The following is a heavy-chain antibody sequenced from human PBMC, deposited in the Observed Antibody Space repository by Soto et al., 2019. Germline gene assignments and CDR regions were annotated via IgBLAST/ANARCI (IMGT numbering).Heavy chain of an antibody. CDR3: ARAGNYDVLSGRMYYFDS. Sequence: SETLSLTCAVSGGSVSSGSHYWTWIRQPPGMGLEWIGEVDNSGITNYNPSLESRVTFSIDTSNSQFSLRLSSVTAADTAVYFCARAGNYDVLSGRMYYFDSWGQGTPVTVSS. J-gene: IGHJ4*02. V-gene: IGHV4-61*01. D-gene: IGHD3-3*01. CDR2: VDNSGIT. CDR1: GGSVSSGSHY.